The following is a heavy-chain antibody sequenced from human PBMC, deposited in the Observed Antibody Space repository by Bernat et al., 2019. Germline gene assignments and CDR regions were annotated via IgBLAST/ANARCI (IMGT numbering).Heavy chain of an antibody. CDR1: GFTFSSYA. CDR2: ISGSGGST. J-gene: IGHJ6*02. D-gene: IGHD6-25*01. V-gene: IGHV3-23*01. CDR3: AKRIAATNYYYGMDV. Sequence: EVQLLESGGGLVQPGGSLRLSCAASGFTFSSYAMSWVRQAPGKGLDWVSAISGSGGSTYYADSVKGRFTISRDNSKNTLYLQMNSLRAEDTAVYYCAKRIAATNYYYGMDVWGQGTTVTVSS.